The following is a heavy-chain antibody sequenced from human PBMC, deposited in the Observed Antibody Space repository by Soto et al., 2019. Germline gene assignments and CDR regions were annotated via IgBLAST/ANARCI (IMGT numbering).Heavy chain of an antibody. CDR3: VRDYGGSSFDY. V-gene: IGHV4-38-2*02. CDR1: GYSISSGYY. CDR2: MYHSGST. Sequence: PSETLSLTCAVSGYSISSGYYWGWIRRPPGKGLEWIGSMYHSGSTDYNPSLKSRITISVDTSKNQFSLKLRSATAADTAVYCCVRDYGGSSFDYWGQGTLVTVSS. D-gene: IGHD1-26*01. J-gene: IGHJ4*02.